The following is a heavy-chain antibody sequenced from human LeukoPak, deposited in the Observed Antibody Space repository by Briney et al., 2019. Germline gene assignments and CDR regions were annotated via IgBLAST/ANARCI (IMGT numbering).Heavy chain of an antibody. V-gene: IGHV3-7*01. D-gene: IGHD3-10*01. CDR3: ARAGQEWFGELGFDQ. Sequence: GGSLRLSCAASGFTFSSYWTSWVRQAPGKGLEWVANIKQDGSEKYYVDSVKGRFTISRDNAKNSLYLQMNSLRAEDTAVYYCARAGQEWFGELGFDQWGQGTLVIVSS. CDR1: GFTFSSYW. CDR2: IKQDGSEK. J-gene: IGHJ4*02.